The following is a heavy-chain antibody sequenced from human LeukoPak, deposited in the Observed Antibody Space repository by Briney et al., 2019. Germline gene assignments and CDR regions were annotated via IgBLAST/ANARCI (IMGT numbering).Heavy chain of an antibody. CDR3: ASLREKWEPKNYFDY. D-gene: IGHD1-26*01. CDR1: GGTFSSYA. V-gene: IGHV1-69*04. Sequence: SVTVSCKASGGTFSSYAISWVRQAPGQGLEWMGRIIPILGIANYAQKFQGRVTITADKSTSTAYMELSSLRSEDTAVYYCASLREKWEPKNYFDYWGQGTLVTGSS. CDR2: IIPILGIA. J-gene: IGHJ4*02.